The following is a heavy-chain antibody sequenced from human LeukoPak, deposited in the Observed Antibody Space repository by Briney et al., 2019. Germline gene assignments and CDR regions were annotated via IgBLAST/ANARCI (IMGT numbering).Heavy chain of an antibody. CDR2: IIPIFGTA. CDR1: GYTFTSYG. D-gene: IGHD4-23*01. CDR3: ARDYGGNDGFFYYYMDV. Sequence: SVKVSCKASGYTFTSYGISWVRQAPGQGLEWMGGIIPIFGTANYAQKFQGRVTITADESTSTAYMELSSLRSEDTAVYYCARDYGGNDGFFYYYMDVWGKGTTVTVSS. J-gene: IGHJ6*03. V-gene: IGHV1-69*13.